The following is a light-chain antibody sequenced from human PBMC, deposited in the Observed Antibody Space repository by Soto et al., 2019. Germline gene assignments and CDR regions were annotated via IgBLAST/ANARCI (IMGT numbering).Light chain of an antibody. J-gene: IGKJ5*01. Sequence: EIVMTQSPATLAVSPGERATLSCRASQSVSSNLAWYQQKPGQAPRLLIYGASTRATGIPARFSGSGSGTEFNLTISSLQSEDFAVYYCQQYSKWPITFGQGTRLESK. CDR2: GAS. CDR3: QQYSKWPIT. V-gene: IGKV3-15*01. CDR1: QSVSSN.